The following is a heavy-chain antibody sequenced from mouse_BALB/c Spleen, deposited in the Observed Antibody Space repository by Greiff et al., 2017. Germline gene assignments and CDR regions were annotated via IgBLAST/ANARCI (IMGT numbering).Heavy chain of an antibody. J-gene: IGHJ4*01. CDR1: GYSITSDYA. CDR3: APMITGAMDY. V-gene: IGHV3-2*02. D-gene: IGHD2-4*01. CDR2: ISYSGST. Sequence: EVKLMESGPGLVKPSQSLSLTCTVTGYSITSDYAWNWIRQFPGNKLEWMGYISYSGSTSYNPSLKSRISITRDTSKNQFFLQLNSVTTEDTATYYCAPMITGAMDYWGQGTSVTVSS.